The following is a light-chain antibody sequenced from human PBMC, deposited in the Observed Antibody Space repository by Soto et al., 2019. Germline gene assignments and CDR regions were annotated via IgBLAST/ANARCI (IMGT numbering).Light chain of an antibody. J-gene: IGLJ1*01. Sequence: QSALTQPPSASGSPGQSVTISCTGTKNDIGVYDFVSWYQHHPGKAPRLIIYEVVQRPSGVPARFSGSKAGNTASLTVSELQAADEADYFCKSYAGSNTYVFGSGTKVTVL. CDR1: KNDIGVYDF. V-gene: IGLV2-8*01. CDR2: EVV. CDR3: KSYAGSNTYV.